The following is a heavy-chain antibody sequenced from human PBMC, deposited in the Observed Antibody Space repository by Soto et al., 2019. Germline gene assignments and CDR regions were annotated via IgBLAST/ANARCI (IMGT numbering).Heavy chain of an antibody. J-gene: IGHJ6*03. D-gene: IGHD3-16*01. Sequence: GGSLRLSCAASGFTFSSYAMSWVRQAPGKGLEWVSAISGSGGSTYYADSVKGRFTISRDNSKNTLYLQMNSLRAEDTAVYYCAKDSGGYYYYYYMDVWGKGTTVTVSS. CDR2: ISGSGGST. CDR3: AKDSGGYYYYYYMDV. CDR1: GFTFSSYA. V-gene: IGHV3-23*01.